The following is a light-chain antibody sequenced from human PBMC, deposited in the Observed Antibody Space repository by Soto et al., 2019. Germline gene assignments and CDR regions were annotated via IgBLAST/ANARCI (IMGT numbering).Light chain of an antibody. J-gene: IGLJ2*01. CDR1: NIGSKN. CDR2: RDS. CDR3: QVWGSSNAGV. Sequence: SYELTQPLSVSVALGQTARITYGRNNIGSKNVHWYQQKPGQAPVLVIYRDSNRPSGIPERFSGSNSRNAATLTICRAQAGGEADYYCQVWGSSNAGVCGGGTKLTVL. V-gene: IGLV3-9*01.